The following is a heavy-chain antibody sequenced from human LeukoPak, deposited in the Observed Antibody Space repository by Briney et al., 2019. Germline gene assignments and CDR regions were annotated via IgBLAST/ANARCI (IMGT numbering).Heavy chain of an antibody. V-gene: IGHV4-59*12. D-gene: IGHD6-6*01. J-gene: IGHJ5*02. CDR2: IYYSGST. CDR3: AVSAAALFDP. Sequence: SETLSLTCTVSGGSISSYYWSWIRQPPGKGLEWIGYIYYSGSTNYNSSLSLKSRVTISVDTSKNQFSLKLSSVTAADTAVYYCAVSAAALFDPWGQGTLVTVSS. CDR1: GGSISSYY.